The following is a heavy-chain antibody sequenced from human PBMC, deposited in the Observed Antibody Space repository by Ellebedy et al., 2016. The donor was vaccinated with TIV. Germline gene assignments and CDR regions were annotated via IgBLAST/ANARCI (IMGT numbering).Heavy chain of an antibody. Sequence: PGGSLRLSCAASGFTFSGYWMSWVRQAPGKGLEWVSSISSSGAYRYHADSMEGRFTISRDNAKNSLYLQMNSLRADDTAVYYCAREKSGHKWNDGFDSWGQGTLVTVSS. D-gene: IGHD1-1*01. CDR2: ISSSGAYR. V-gene: IGHV3-21*01. J-gene: IGHJ4*02. CDR3: AREKSGHKWNDGFDS. CDR1: GFTFSGYW.